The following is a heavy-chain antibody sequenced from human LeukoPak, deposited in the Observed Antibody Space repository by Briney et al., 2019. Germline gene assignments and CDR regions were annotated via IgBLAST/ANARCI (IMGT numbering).Heavy chain of an antibody. CDR3: ARARKTGGDRYYFDY. CDR2: INPNSGGT. V-gene: IGHV1-2*06. Sequence: ASVKVSCKASGYTFTGYYMHWVRQAPGQGLEWMGRINPNSGGTNYAQKFQGRVTMTRDTSISTAYMELSTLRSDDTAVYYCARARKTGGDRYYFDYWGQGTLVTVSP. D-gene: IGHD1-14*01. J-gene: IGHJ4*02. CDR1: GYTFTGYY.